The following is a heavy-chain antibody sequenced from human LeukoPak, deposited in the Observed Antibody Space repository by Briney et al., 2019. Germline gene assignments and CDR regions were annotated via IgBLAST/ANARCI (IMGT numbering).Heavy chain of an antibody. J-gene: IGHJ2*01. CDR1: GGSFSGYY. D-gene: IGHD6-19*01. Sequence: SETLSLTCAVYGGSFSGYYWSWIRQPPGKGLEWIGEINHSGSTNYDPSLKSRVTISVDTSKNQFSLKLSSVTAADTAVYYCARVLEGSSGQHWYFDLWGRGTLVTVSS. CDR3: ARVLEGSSGQHWYFDL. CDR2: INHSGST. V-gene: IGHV4-34*01.